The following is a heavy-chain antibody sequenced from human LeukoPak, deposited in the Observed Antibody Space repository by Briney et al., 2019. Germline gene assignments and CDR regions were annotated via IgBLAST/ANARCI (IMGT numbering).Heavy chain of an antibody. CDR2: IYTSGST. J-gene: IGHJ4*02. V-gene: IGHV4-4*07. CDR1: GGSISSYY. D-gene: IGHD5-12*01. CDR3: ARIMGYSGYAGLDC. Sequence: KPSETLSLTCTVSGGSISSYYCSRIRQPAGKGLEWIGRIYTSGSTNYNPSLKSRVTMSVDTSKNQFSLKLSSVTAADTAVYYCARIMGYSGYAGLDCWGQGTLVTVSS.